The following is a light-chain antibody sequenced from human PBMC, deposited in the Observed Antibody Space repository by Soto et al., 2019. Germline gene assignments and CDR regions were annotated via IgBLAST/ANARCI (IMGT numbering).Light chain of an antibody. Sequence: DIQMTQSPSTLSASVGDRVTITCRASQSISSWLAWYQQKPGKAPKLLIYKASSLESGVPSRFSGSGSGTEFPLTISSLPPDDFATYYCQQYNSYSRYTFGQGTKLEIK. CDR1: QSISSW. V-gene: IGKV1-5*03. CDR3: QQYNSYSRYT. J-gene: IGKJ2*01. CDR2: KAS.